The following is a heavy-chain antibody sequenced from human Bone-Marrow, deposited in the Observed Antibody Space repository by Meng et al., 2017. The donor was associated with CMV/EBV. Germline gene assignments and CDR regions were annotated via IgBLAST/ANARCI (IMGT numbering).Heavy chain of an antibody. CDR1: GYTFTGYY. J-gene: IGHJ4*02. CDR2: INPNSGGT. CDR3: ARDLGGYCSGGSRL. Sequence: VQLVQSVAEVKTPGASVKVSVKASGYTFTGYYMHWVRQAPGQGLEWMGWINPNSGGTNYAQKFQGRVTMTRDTSISTAYMELSRLRSDDTAVYYCARDLGGYCSGGSRLWGQGTLVTVSS. D-gene: IGHD2-15*01. V-gene: IGHV1-2*02.